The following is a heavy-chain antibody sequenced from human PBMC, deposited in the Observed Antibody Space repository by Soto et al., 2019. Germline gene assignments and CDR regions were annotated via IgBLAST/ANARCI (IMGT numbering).Heavy chain of an antibody. J-gene: IGHJ4*02. CDR3: ARDVRGNIAATPDYFDY. CDR2: IIPILGIA. D-gene: IGHD2-15*01. CDR1: GGTFSSYT. V-gene: IGHV1-69*04. Sequence: SVKVFCKASGGTFSSYTISWVRQAPGQGLEWMGRIIPILGIANYAQKFQGRVTITADKSTSTAYMELSSLRSEDTAVYYCARDVRGNIAATPDYFDYWGQGTLVTVSS.